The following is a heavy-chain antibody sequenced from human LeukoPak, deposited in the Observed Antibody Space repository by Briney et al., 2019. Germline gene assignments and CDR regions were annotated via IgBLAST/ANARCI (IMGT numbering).Heavy chain of an antibody. V-gene: IGHV4-61*01. Sequence: PSETLSLTCTVSGGSVSSGSYYWSWIRQPPGKGLEWIGYIYYSGSTNYNPSLKSRVTISVDTSKNQFSLKLSFVTAADTAVYYCVRVGSSSWYGNWFGPWGQGTLVTVSS. CDR1: GGSVSSGSYY. CDR3: VRVGSSSWYGNWFGP. J-gene: IGHJ5*02. D-gene: IGHD6-13*01. CDR2: IYYSGST.